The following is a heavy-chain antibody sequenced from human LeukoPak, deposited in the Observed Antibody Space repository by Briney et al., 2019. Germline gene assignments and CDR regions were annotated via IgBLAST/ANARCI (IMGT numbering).Heavy chain of an antibody. D-gene: IGHD6-19*01. Sequence: PGGSLRLSCAASGFTFDDYAMHWVRQAPGKGLEWVSSISTSSSYIYYADSVKGRFTISRDNAKKSLYLQMNSLRAEDTAVYYCARSSGWYHRGPDYYYYYMDVWGKGTTVTVS. J-gene: IGHJ6*03. CDR3: ARSSGWYHRGPDYYYYYMDV. CDR2: ISTSSSYI. V-gene: IGHV3-21*01. CDR1: GFTFDDYA.